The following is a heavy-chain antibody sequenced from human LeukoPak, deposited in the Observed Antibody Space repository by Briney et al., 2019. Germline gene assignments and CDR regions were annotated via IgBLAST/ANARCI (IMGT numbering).Heavy chain of an antibody. CDR1: GFTFSNYA. V-gene: IGHV3-23*01. Sequence: GGSLRLSCAASGFTFSNYAMSWVRQAPGKGLEWVSAISFSGTNTYYADSVKGRFTISRDNSKNTVYLQMNSLRAEDTAVYYCATLGGIAADYYYGMDVWGQGTTVTVSS. D-gene: IGHD6-13*01. CDR3: ATLGGIAADYYYGMDV. CDR2: ISFSGTNT. J-gene: IGHJ6*02.